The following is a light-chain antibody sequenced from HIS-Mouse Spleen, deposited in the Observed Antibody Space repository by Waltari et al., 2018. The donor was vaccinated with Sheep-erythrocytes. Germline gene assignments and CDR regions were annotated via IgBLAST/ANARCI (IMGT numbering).Light chain of an antibody. Sequence: QSALTQPRSVSGSPGQSVTISCTGTSSDVGGYNYVSWYQQHPGKAPKLMIYAVSKRPSGVPDRFAGSKSGNTASLTISGLQAEDEADYYCCSYAGSYNHVFATGTKVTVL. CDR1: SSDVGGYNY. CDR2: AVS. CDR3: CSYAGSYNHV. J-gene: IGLJ1*01. V-gene: IGLV2-11*01.